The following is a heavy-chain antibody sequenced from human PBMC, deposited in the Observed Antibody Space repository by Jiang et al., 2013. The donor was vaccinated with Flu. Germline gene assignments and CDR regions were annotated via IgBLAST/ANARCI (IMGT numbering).Heavy chain of an antibody. CDR2: IWYDGSNK. CDR3: ARDPGDYDFWSGYYTTYYYGMDV. J-gene: IGHJ6*02. D-gene: IGHD3-3*01. Sequence: QLLESGGGVVQPGRSLRLSCAASGFTFSSYGMHWVRQAPGKGLEWVAVIWYDGSNKYYADSVKGRFTISRDNSKNTLYLQMNSLRAEDTAVYYCARDPGDYDFWSGYYTTYYYGMDVWGQGTTVTVSS. CDR1: GFTFSSYG. V-gene: IGHV3-33*01.